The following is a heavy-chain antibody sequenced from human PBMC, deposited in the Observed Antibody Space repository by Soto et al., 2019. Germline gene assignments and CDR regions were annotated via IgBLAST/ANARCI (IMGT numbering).Heavy chain of an antibody. V-gene: IGHV1-3*01. D-gene: IGHD5-12*01. J-gene: IGHJ4*02. CDR1: GYIFTYYG. Sequence: ASVKVSCKASGYIFTYYGLHWVRQAPGQRLEWMGWINADNGNTRYSQKFQGRVTIIRDTSASTAYMELSSLRSEDTAVYYCARSEIVPIISYYFDFWGQGTLVTVSS. CDR3: ARSEIVPIISYYFDF. CDR2: INADNGNT.